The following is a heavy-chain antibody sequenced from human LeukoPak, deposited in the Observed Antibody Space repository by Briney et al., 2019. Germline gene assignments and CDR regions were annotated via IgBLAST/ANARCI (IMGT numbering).Heavy chain of an antibody. D-gene: IGHD2-21*02. V-gene: IGHV5-51*01. J-gene: IGHJ4*02. CDR2: IYPGDSDT. CDR3: ARARGCNSGDCYVDY. CDR1: GYSFTTYW. Sequence: GESLKISCKGSGYSFTTYWIGWVRQMPGKGLEWMGIIYPGDSDTRYSPSFQGQVTISADKSISTAYLQWSSLKASDSAMYYCARARGCNSGDCYVDYWGQGTLVTVSS.